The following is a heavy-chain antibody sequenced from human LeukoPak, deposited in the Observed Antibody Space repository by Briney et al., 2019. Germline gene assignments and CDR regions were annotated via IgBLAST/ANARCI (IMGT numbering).Heavy chain of an antibody. J-gene: IGHJ4*02. CDR3: ARDQGYSGYAPTYRYYFDY. CDR2: IIPSFVTA. CDR1: GGTFSSYA. D-gene: IGHD5-12*01. V-gene: IGHV1-69*05. Sequence: GAAVEVSCKASGGTFSSYAISWGGQAPGQGPGGRGGIIPSFVTANYAQNFQGRVEFPTDEATSPAYMELSSLRSEDTAVYYCARDQGYSGYAPTYRYYFDYWGQGTLVTVSS.